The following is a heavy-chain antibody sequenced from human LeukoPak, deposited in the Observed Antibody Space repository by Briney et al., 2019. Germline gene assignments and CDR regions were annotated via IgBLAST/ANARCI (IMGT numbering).Heavy chain of an antibody. D-gene: IGHD3-9*01. CDR2: ISGPGTTT. J-gene: IGHJ5*02. CDR3: AKGPYYDILTGYLSP. CDR1: GFSFTNYA. V-gene: IGHV3-48*01. Sequence: GGSLRLSCATCGFSFTNYAMNWVRQAPGKGLEWVSYISGPGTTTKYADSVKGRFTISRDNDKNSLYLQMNSLRAEDTDIYYCAKGPYYDILTGYLSPWGQGTLVTVSS.